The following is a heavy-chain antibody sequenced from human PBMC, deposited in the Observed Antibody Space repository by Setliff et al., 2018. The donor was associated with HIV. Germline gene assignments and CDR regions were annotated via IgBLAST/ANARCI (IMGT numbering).Heavy chain of an antibody. CDR3: ARDRVVVATLEPLDL. CDR2: ISYSGSAI. CDR1: GFTFINYE. Sequence: SGGSLRLSCTASGFTFINYEMNWVRQAPGKGLEWVAYISYSGSAIHYADSVKGRVTISRDNAKNSLYLQMNSLRAEDTAVYYCARDRVVVATLEPLDLWGQGTMVTVSS. D-gene: IGHD2-15*01. V-gene: IGHV3-48*03. J-gene: IGHJ3*01.